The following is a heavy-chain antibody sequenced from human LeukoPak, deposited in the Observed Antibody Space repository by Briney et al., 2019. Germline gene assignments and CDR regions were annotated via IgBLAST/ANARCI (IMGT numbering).Heavy chain of an antibody. CDR1: GGSFSGYY. Sequence: SETLSLTCAVYGGSFSGYYWSWIRQPPGKGLEWIGEINHSGSTNYNPSLKSRVTISVDTSKSQFSLKLSSVTAADTAVYYCARSPPYDFWSGYYHSSNWFDPWGQGTLVTVSS. J-gene: IGHJ5*02. D-gene: IGHD3-3*01. CDR3: ARSPPYDFWSGYYHSSNWFDP. CDR2: INHSGST. V-gene: IGHV4-34*01.